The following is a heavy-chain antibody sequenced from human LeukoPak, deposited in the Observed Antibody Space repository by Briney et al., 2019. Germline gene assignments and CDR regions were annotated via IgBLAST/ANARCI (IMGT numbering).Heavy chain of an antibody. CDR1: GFTFDDYA. V-gene: IGHV3-9*01. CDR3: AKEDYTIAFDI. J-gene: IGHJ3*02. D-gene: IGHD4-11*01. CDR2: ISWNSGSI. Sequence: GGSLRLSCAASGFTFDDYAMHWVRQAPGKGLEWVSGISWNSGSIGYADSVKGRFTISRDNAKNSLYLQMNSLRAEDTALYYCAKEDYTIAFDIWGQGTMVTVSS.